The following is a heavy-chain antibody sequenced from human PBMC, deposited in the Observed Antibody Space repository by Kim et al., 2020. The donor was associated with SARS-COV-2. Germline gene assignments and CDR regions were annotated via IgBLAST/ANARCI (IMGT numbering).Heavy chain of an antibody. CDR1: GFTFSSYA. CDR3: ARDGGQGSWDIESAFDI. D-gene: IGHD2-15*01. Sequence: GGSLRLSCAASGFTFSSYAMHWVRQAPGKGLEWVAVISYDGSNKYYADSVKGRFTISRDNSKNTLYLQMNSLRAEDTAVYYCARDGGQGSWDIESAFDIWGQGTMVTVSS. V-gene: IGHV3-30*04. J-gene: IGHJ3*02. CDR2: ISYDGSNK.